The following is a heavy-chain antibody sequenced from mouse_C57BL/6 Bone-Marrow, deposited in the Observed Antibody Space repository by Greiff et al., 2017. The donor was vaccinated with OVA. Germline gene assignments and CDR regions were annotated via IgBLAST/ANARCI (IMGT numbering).Heavy chain of an antibody. CDR2: IRSKSNNYAT. CDR1: GFSFNTYA. J-gene: IGHJ4*01. V-gene: IGHV10-1*01. Sequence: EVMLVESGGGLVQPKGSLTLSCAASGFSFNTYAMNWVRQAPGTGLEWVARIRSKSNNYATYYADSVKDRFTISRDDSESMLYLQMNNLKTEDTAMYYCVRRDWEGDDWGQGTSVTVSS. CDR3: VRRDWEGDD. D-gene: IGHD4-1*01.